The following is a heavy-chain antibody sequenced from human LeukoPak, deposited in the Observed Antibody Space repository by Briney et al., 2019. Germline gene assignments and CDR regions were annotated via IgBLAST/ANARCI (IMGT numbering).Heavy chain of an antibody. CDR3: ARGLSDYYGSGSESWFDP. V-gene: IGHV1-18*01. CDR2: ISAYNGNT. D-gene: IGHD3-10*01. CDR1: GYTFTSYG. Sequence: ASVKVSCKASGYTFTSYGISWVRQAPGQGLEWMGWISAYNGNTNYAQKLQGRVTMTTDTSTSTAYMELRSLRSDDTAVYYCARGLSDYYGSGSESWFDPWGQGTLVTVSS. J-gene: IGHJ5*02.